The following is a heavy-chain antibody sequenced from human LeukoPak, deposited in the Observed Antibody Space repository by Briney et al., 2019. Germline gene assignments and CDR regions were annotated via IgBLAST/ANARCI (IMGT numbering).Heavy chain of an antibody. CDR1: GGSISSYY. J-gene: IGHJ5*02. V-gene: IGHV4-59*12. Sequence: ASETLSLTCTVSGGSISSYYWSWIRQPPGKGLEWIGYIYYSESTNYNPSLKSRVTISVDTSKNQFSLKLSSVTAADTAVYYCARRRRGGYSYGPPFDPWGQGTLVTVSS. CDR3: ARRRRGGYSYGPPFDP. D-gene: IGHD5-18*01. CDR2: IYYSEST.